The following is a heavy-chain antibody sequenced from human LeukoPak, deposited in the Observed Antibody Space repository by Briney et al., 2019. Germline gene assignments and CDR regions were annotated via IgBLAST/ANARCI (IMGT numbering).Heavy chain of an antibody. J-gene: IGHJ4*02. V-gene: IGHV3-21*01. CDR1: GFTFSSYS. CDR2: ISSSSSYI. CDR3: ARGRVGAAPDY. D-gene: IGHD1-26*01. Sequence: GGSLRLSCAASGFTFSSYSMNWVCQAPGKGLEWVSSISSSSSYIYYADSVKGRFTISRDNAKNSLYLQMNSLRAEDTAVYYCARGRVGAAPDYWGQGTLVTVSS.